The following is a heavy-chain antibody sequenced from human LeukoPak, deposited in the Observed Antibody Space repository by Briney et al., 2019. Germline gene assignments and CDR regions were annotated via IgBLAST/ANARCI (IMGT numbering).Heavy chain of an antibody. J-gene: IGHJ4*02. CDR2: ISGSGGST. CDR3: ARGNWAEDGYFDY. CDR1: GFTFSSYA. V-gene: IGHV3-23*01. Sequence: GGSLRLSCAASGFTFSSYAMSWVRQAPGKGLEWVSAISGSGGSTYYADSVKGRFTISRDNAKNSLYLQMNSLRAEDTAVYYCARGNWAEDGYFDYWGQGTLVTVSS. D-gene: IGHD7-27*01.